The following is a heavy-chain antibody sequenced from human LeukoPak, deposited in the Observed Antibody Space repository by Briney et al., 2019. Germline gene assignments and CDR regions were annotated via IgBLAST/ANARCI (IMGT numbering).Heavy chain of an antibody. CDR1: GFTFSSYE. D-gene: IGHD6-13*01. J-gene: IGHJ3*02. V-gene: IGHV3-48*03. CDR2: ISSSGSTI. CDR3: ARVPYSSSWSGAFDI. Sequence: GGSLRLSCAASGFTFSSYEMNWVRQAPGKGLEWVSYISSSGSTIYYADSVKGRFTISRDNSKNTLYLQMNSLRAEDTAVYYCARVPYSSSWSGAFDIWGQGTMVTVSS.